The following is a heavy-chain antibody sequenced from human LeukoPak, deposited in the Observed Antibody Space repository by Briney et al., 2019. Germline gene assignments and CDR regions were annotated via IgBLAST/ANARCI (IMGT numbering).Heavy chain of an antibody. CDR3: ARDPVLRYFDWLSRGDYYYYYMDV. V-gene: IGHV3-11*01. J-gene: IGHJ6*03. D-gene: IGHD3-9*01. CDR2: ISSSGSTI. CDR1: GFTFSDYY. Sequence: GGSLRLSCAASGFTFSDYYMSWIRQAPGKGLEWASYISSSGSTIYYADSVKGRFTISRDNAKNSLYLQMNSLRAEDTAVYYCARDPVLRYFDWLSRGDYYYYYMDVWGKGTTVTVSS.